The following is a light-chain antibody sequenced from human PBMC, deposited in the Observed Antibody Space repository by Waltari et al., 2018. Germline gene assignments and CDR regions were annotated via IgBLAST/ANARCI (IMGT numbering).Light chain of an antibody. CDR1: NIASKS. CDR3: QVWDSSSDHQV. CDR2: DDR. Sequence: SSVLTPPPSVSVAPGQTARITCGGYNIASKSGHWYQERPGQAPVLVVYDDRDRPSGIPERFSGSNSGNTATLTISRVEAGDEADYYCQVWDSSSDHQVFGGGTKLTVL. V-gene: IGLV3-21*02. J-gene: IGLJ3*02.